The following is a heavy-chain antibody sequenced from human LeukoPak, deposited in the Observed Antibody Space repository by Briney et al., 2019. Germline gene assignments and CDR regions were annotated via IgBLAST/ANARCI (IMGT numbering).Heavy chain of an antibody. J-gene: IGHJ3*02. CDR2: IYTGDSDT. Sequence: GESLKISCKASGYTFTSFFIGWVRQMPGQGLEWMGIIYTGDSDTRYSPSFQGQVTISVDKSISTAYLQWRSLKASDTAMYYCARRYYYDSSGYYLAHDAFDIWGQGTMVTVSS. D-gene: IGHD3-22*01. V-gene: IGHV5-51*01. CDR1: GYTFTSFF. CDR3: ARRYYYDSSGYYLAHDAFDI.